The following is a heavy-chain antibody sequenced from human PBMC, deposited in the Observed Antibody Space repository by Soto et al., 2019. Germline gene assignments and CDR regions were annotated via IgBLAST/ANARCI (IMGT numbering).Heavy chain of an antibody. Sequence: PSETLSLTCTVSGGSISSYYWSWIRQPPGKGLEWIGYIYYSGSTNYNPSLKSRVTISVDTSKNQFSLKLSSVTAADTAVYYCARAVYSSSWLPPPHNWFDPWGQGTLVTVSS. CDR2: IYYSGST. J-gene: IGHJ5*02. D-gene: IGHD6-13*01. CDR1: GGSISSYY. CDR3: ARAVYSSSWLPPPHNWFDP. V-gene: IGHV4-59*01.